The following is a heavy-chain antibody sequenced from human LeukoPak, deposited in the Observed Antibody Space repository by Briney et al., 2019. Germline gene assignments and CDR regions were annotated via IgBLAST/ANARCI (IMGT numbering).Heavy chain of an antibody. D-gene: IGHD3-22*01. CDR1: GGSISSGGYY. Sequence: SQTLSLTCTVSGGSISSGGYYWIWIRQHPGKGLEWIGYINYSGSTYYNPSLKSRVTISVDTSKNQFSLKLSSVTAADTAVYYCARERNYDSSGYYFGGPHFDYWGQGTLVTVSS. CDR3: ARERNYDSSGYYFGGPHFDY. V-gene: IGHV4-31*03. J-gene: IGHJ4*02. CDR2: INYSGST.